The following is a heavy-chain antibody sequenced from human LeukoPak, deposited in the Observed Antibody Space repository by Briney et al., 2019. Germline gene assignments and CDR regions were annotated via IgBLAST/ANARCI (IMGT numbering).Heavy chain of an antibody. CDR1: GFTFSSYG. D-gene: IGHD2-15*01. Sequence: PGGSLRLSCAASGFTFSSYGMHWVRQAPGKGLEWVAVISYDGSNKYYADSVKGRFTISRDNSKNTLCLQMNSLRAEDTAVYYCAKADIVVVVAANLDYWGQGTLVTVSS. CDR3: AKADIVVVVAANLDY. CDR2: ISYDGSNK. J-gene: IGHJ4*02. V-gene: IGHV3-30*18.